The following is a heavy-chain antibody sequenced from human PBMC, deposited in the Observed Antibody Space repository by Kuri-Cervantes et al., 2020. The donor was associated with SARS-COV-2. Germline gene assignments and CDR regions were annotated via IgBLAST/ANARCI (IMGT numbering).Heavy chain of an antibody. V-gene: IGHV4-30-4*08. CDR1: GGSISSGDYY. D-gene: IGHD4-11*01. J-gene: IGHJ4*02. CDR2: IYYSGSA. CDR3: ARGWTTVTTPYFDY. Sequence: LRLSCTVSGGSISSGDYYWSWIRQPPGKGLEWIGYIYYSGSAYYNPSLKSRVTISVDTSKNQFPLKLSSVTAADTAVYYCARGWTTVTTPYFDYWGQGTLVTVSS.